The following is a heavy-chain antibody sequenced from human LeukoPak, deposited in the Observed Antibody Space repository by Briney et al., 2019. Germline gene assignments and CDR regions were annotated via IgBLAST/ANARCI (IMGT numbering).Heavy chain of an antibody. D-gene: IGHD3-3*01. Sequence: GSSLRLSCAPSGFTFSSYATHWVRQAPGKGLEWVAVISYDGSNKYYADSVKGRFTISRDNSKKTLYLQMKSLRAEVTAVYCCARGRADFWSRYGMDVWGQGTTVTVSS. V-gene: IGHV3-30-3*01. CDR1: GFTFSSYA. J-gene: IGHJ6*02. CDR3: ARGRADFWSRYGMDV. CDR2: ISYDGSNK.